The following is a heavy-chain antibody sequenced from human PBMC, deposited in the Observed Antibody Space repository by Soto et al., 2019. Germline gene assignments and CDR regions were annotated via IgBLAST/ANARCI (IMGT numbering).Heavy chain of an antibody. CDR1: RELPGRVKW. J-gene: IGHJ4*02. D-gene: IGHD2-2*01. CDR2: VYHSGNT. CDR3: AKGEGHHQRDS. Sequence: SEKLSLTCAVFRELPGRVKWWCDVRQPPGKGLEWIGEVYHSGNTNYNPSLKSRVIISVDKSKNQFSLKLSSVTDADTAIYYCAKGEGHHQRDSWGQRTLLTVSS. V-gene: IGHV4-4*02.